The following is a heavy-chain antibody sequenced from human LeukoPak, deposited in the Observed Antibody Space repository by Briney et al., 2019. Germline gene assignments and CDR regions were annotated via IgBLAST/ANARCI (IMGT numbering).Heavy chain of an antibody. V-gene: IGHV4-61*02. CDR3: AGLLNYYDSSGYSYYYYMDV. CDR2: IYTSGST. CDR1: GGSISSGSYY. J-gene: IGHJ6*03. Sequence: PSQTLSLTCTVSGGSISSGSYYWSWIRQPAGKGLEWIGRIYTSGSTNYNPSLKSRVTISVDTSKNQFSLKLSSVTAADTAVYYCAGLLNYYDSSGYSYYYYMDVWGKGTTVTVSS. D-gene: IGHD3-22*01.